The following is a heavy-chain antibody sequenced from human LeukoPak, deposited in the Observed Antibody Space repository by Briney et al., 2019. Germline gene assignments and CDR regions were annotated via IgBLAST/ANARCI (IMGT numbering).Heavy chain of an antibody. Sequence: ASMKVSCKASGYTFTSYYMHWVRQAPGQGLEWMGIINPSGGSTSYAQKFQGRVTMTRDTSTSTVYMELSSLRSEDAAVYYCARDNIVVVPAAMGYNWFDPWGQGTLVTVSS. J-gene: IGHJ5*02. CDR2: INPSGGST. V-gene: IGHV1-46*01. CDR3: ARDNIVVVPAAMGYNWFDP. D-gene: IGHD2-2*01. CDR1: GYTFTSYY.